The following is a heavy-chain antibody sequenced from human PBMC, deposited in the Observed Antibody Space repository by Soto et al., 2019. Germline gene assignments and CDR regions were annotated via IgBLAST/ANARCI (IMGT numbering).Heavy chain of an antibody. Sequence: GGSLRLSCAASGFTFSSYGMHWVRQAPGKGLEWVAVIWYDGSNKYYADSVKGRFTISRDNSKNTLYLQMNSLRAEDTAVYYCARGQTGTTIYYYYYMDVWGKGTTVTVSS. J-gene: IGHJ6*03. CDR2: IWYDGSNK. V-gene: IGHV3-33*01. CDR1: GFTFSSYG. D-gene: IGHD1-7*01. CDR3: ARGQTGTTIYYYYYMDV.